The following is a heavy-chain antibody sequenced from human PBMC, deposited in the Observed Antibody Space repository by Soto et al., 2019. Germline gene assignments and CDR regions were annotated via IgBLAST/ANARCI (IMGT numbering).Heavy chain of an antibody. CDR3: ARDRYCSSTSCPYYGMDV. CDR1: GFTFSDYY. J-gene: IGHJ6*02. CDR2: ISSSSSYT. D-gene: IGHD2-2*01. Sequence: GSLRLSCAASGFTFSDYYMSWIRQAPGKGLEWVSYISSSSSYTNYADSVKGRFTISRDNAKNSLYLQMNSLRAEDTAVYYCARDRYCSSTSCPYYGMDVWGQGTTVTVSS. V-gene: IGHV3-11*06.